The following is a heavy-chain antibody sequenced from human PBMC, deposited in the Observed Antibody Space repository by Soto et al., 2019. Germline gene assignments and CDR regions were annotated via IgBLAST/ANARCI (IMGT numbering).Heavy chain of an antibody. CDR1: GGSISSNNS. Sequence: KASETLSLTCAFSGGSISSNNSWSWVLQPPGKGLDWIGGIYHGGNTNFNPSIESRVTISVDKSKNQFSLKLSSVTAADTAVYDCARNSFDGGYCDYWGQGTLVTVSS. J-gene: IGHJ4*02. V-gene: IGHV4-4*02. CDR2: IYHGGNT. D-gene: IGHD3-16*01. CDR3: ARNSFDGGYCDY.